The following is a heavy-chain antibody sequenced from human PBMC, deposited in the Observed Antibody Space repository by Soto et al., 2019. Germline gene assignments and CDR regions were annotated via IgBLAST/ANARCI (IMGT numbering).Heavy chain of an antibody. J-gene: IGHJ4*02. CDR1: GFSFSNYW. D-gene: IGHD6-6*01. CDR3: ASIDSMAAARGY. V-gene: IGHV3-7*03. CDR2: VRRDGRDE. Sequence: GGSLRLSCAASGFSFSNYWISWVRQAPGKGLEWVANVRRDGRDEYYGDSVRGRFTISRDNAKNSVYLQMDSLRAEDTAVYYCASIDSMAAARGYWGQGTQATVSS.